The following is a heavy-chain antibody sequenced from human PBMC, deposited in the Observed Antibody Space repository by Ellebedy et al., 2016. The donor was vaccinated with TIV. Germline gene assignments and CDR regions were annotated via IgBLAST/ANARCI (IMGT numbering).Heavy chain of an antibody. CDR2: TSSGGGTT. J-gene: IGHJ5*02. V-gene: IGHV3-48*04. Sequence: GESLKISCTVSGFSFTIYSMNWARQDPGKGLEWISYTSSGGGTTQYADSVNGRFTISRDDAKNSVSLLMNSLRVEDTAVYYCARERDFYGSSSYFEMGAWGPGTLVTVS. D-gene: IGHD3-10*01. CDR3: ARERDFYGSSSYFEMGA. CDR1: GFSFTIYS.